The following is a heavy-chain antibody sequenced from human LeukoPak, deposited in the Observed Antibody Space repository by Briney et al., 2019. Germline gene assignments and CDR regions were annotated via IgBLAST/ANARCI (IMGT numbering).Heavy chain of an antibody. D-gene: IGHD3-3*02. CDR3: ARLRRSRLAEFDY. Sequence: VKPSETLSLTCTVSGGSISSTSYYWGWIRQPPGKGLKWIGSISHSGSTYYNPSLKSRVTISVDTSKNQFSLKLSSLTAADTAVYYCARLRRSRLAEFDYWGQGTLVTVSS. CDR1: GGSISSTSYY. CDR2: ISHSGST. J-gene: IGHJ4*02. V-gene: IGHV4-39*07.